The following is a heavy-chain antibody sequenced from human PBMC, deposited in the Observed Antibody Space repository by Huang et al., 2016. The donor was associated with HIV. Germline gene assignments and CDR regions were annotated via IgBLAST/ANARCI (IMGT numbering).Heavy chain of an antibody. CDR3: AKEGDTGAALGY. V-gene: IGHV3-53*01. Sequence: EVQLVESGGGLIQPGGSLRLSCAASGFTVSTNYMTWVRQAPGRGLELVSLSYSGGTTYYADSVKGRFTISRDDSENTLYLHMTSLRAGDTAVYYCAKEGDTGAALGYWGQGTLVTVS. D-gene: IGHD2-8*02. J-gene: IGHJ4*02. CDR1: GFTVSTNY. CDR2: SYSGGTT.